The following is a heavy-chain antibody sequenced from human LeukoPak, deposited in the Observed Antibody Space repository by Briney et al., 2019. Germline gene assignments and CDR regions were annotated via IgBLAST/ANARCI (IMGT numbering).Heavy chain of an antibody. J-gene: IGHJ5*02. Sequence: SETLSLTCAVYGGSFSGYYWSWIRQPPGKGLEWIGEINHSGSTNCNPSLKSRVTISVDTFKNQFSLKLSSVTAADTAVYYCARGSIRYFDWLLLWWFDPWGQGTLVTVSS. CDR1: GGSFSGYY. CDR2: INHSGST. CDR3: ARGSIRYFDWLLLWWFDP. D-gene: IGHD3-9*01. V-gene: IGHV4-34*01.